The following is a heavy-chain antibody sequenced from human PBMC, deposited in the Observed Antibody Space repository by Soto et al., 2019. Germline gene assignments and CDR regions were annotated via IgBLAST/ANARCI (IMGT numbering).Heavy chain of an antibody. CDR3: ARDQRIAFDY. J-gene: IGHJ4*02. Sequence: QVQLVQSGAEEKKPGASVKVSCKASGYTFTSYAMSGVRQAPGQRLEWMGGINAGNGNTKYSQKFQGRVTITRDTSASTAYMELSSLRSEDTAVYYCARDQRIAFDYWGQGTLVTVSS. CDR1: GYTFTSYA. CDR2: INAGNGNT. V-gene: IGHV1-3*05. D-gene: IGHD6-25*01.